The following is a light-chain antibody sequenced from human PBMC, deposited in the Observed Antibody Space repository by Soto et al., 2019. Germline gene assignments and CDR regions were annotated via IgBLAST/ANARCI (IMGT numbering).Light chain of an antibody. J-gene: IGKJ5*01. CDR2: AAS. CDR1: QGISSY. V-gene: IGKV1-9*01. CDR3: LQHNSYPSIT. Sequence: DIQMTQSPSSLSASVGDRVTITCRASQGISSYLAWYQQKPGKAPKLLIYAASTLQSGVPSRFSGSGSGTEFTLTISSLQPEDFATYYCLQHNSYPSITFGQGTRLEIK.